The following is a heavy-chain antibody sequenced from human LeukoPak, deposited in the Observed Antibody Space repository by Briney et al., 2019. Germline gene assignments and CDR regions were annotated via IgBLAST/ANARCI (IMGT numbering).Heavy chain of an antibody. V-gene: IGHV3-11*04. Sequence: GGSLRLSCAASGFTFSDYYMSWIRQPPGKGLEWVSYISNSGSAIYYADSVKGRFTMSRDNAKNSLSLQMNSLRADDTAVYYCARVRSSGATHDYWGQGTLVTVSS. J-gene: IGHJ4*02. D-gene: IGHD6-19*01. CDR2: ISNSGSAI. CDR3: ARVRSSGATHDY. CDR1: GFTFSDYY.